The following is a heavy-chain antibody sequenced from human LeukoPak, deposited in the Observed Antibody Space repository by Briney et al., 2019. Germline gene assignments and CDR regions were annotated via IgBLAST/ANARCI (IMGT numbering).Heavy chain of an antibody. D-gene: IGHD6-13*01. J-gene: IGHJ4*02. CDR2: IYYSGST. CDR3: ARVIAAAGSPGYFDY. V-gene: IGHV4-39*07. CDR1: GGSISSGSYY. Sequence: PSQTLSPTCTVSGGSISSGSYYWGWIRQPPGKGLEWIGSIYYSGSTYYNPSLKSRVTISVDTTKNQFSLKLSSVTAADTAVYYCARVIAAAGSPGYFDYWGQGTLVTVSS.